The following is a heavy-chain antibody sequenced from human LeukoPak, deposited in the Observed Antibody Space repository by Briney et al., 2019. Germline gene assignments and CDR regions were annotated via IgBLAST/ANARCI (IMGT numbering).Heavy chain of an antibody. CDR2: ISTTSDYT. V-gene: IGHV3-21*05. Sequence: GGSLRLSCAASGFTFSSYSMNWVRQAPGKGLEWVSYISTTSDYTNYIDSVKGRFTISRDNAKNSLYLQMNSLRVEDTAIYYCATVDTSNYFDWWGQGTLVTVSS. J-gene: IGHJ4*02. CDR3: ATVDTSNYFDW. D-gene: IGHD2-2*01. CDR1: GFTFSSYS.